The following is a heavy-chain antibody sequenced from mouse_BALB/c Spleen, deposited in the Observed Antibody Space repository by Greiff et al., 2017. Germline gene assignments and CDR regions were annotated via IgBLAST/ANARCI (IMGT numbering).Heavy chain of an antibody. CDR1: GYTFTSYV. Sequence: QLQESGPELVKPGASVKMSCKASGYTFTSYVMHWVKQKPGQGLEWIGYINPYNDGTKYNEKFKGKATLTSDKSSSTAYMELSSLTSEDSAVYYCARWMITTGYYAMDYWGQGTSVTVSS. CDR3: ARWMITTGYYAMDY. D-gene: IGHD2-4*01. V-gene: IGHV1-14*01. J-gene: IGHJ4*01. CDR2: INPYNDGT.